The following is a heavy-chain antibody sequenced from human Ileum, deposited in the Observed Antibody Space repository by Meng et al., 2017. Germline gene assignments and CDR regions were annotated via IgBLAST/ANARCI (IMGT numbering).Heavy chain of an antibody. CDR2: IIPILGIA. V-gene: IGHV1-69*08. CDR1: GGTFSRYT. CDR3: ARDDHEDAFDI. J-gene: IGHJ3*02. Sequence: QVQLVQAGAEVKKPGSSVKVSCKASGGTFSRYTISWVRQAPGQGLEWMGRIIPILGIANYAQKFQGRVTITADKSTSTAYMELSSLRSEDTAVYYCARDDHEDAFDIWGQGTMVTVSS.